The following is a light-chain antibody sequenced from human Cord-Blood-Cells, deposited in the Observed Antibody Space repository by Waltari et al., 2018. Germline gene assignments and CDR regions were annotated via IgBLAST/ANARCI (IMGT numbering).Light chain of an antibody. CDR3: SSYTSSSTAV. Sequence: QSALTQPASVSGSPGPSITISCTGTSSDVGGYNYVSWYQQHPGKAPKLMIYEVSNRPSGFSNRFSGSKSGNTASLTISGLQAEDEADYYCSSYTSSSTAVFGGGTQLTVL. CDR2: EVS. V-gene: IGLV2-14*01. CDR1: SSDVGGYNY. J-gene: IGLJ7*01.